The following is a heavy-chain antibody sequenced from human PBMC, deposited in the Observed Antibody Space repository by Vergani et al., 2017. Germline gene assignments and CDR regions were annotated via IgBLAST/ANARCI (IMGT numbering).Heavy chain of an antibody. Sequence: QVQLVQSGAEVKKPGASVKVSCKASGYTFTSYGISWVRQAPGQGLEWMGWISAYNGNTNYAQELQGRVTMTTDTSTSTAYRELRSLRSDDTAVYYCLYSSSWYDAFDIWSQGTMVTVSS. D-gene: IGHD6-13*01. J-gene: IGHJ3*02. CDR1: GYTFTSYG. CDR2: ISAYNGNT. CDR3: LYSSSWYDAFDI. V-gene: IGHV1-18*01.